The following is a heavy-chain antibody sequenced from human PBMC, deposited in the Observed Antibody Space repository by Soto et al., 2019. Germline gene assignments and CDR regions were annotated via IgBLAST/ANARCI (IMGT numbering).Heavy chain of an antibody. J-gene: IGHJ4*02. D-gene: IGHD1-26*01. V-gene: IGHV4-31*03. Sequence: PSETLSLTCTVSGGSISSGGYYWSWIRQHPGKGLEWIGYIYYSGSTYYNPSLKSRVTISVDTSKNQFSLKLTSVTAADTAVYYCARVRGGGPFDDRGQGTLVTVSS. CDR2: IYYSGST. CDR1: GGSISSGGYY. CDR3: ARVRGGGPFDD.